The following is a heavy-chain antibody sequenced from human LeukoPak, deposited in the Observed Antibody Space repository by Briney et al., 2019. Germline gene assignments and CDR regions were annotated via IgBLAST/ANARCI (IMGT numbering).Heavy chain of an antibody. CDR3: ASAVTQSHAFDI. V-gene: IGHV4-31*03. CDR2: IYYSGST. CDR1: GGSISSGGYY. D-gene: IGHD3-16*01. J-gene: IGHJ3*02. Sequence: PSETLSLTCTVSGGSISSGGYYWSWIRQRPGKGLEWIGYIYYSGSTYYNPSLKSRVTISVDTSKNQFSLKLSSVTAADTAVYYCASAVTQSHAFDIWGQGTMVTVSS.